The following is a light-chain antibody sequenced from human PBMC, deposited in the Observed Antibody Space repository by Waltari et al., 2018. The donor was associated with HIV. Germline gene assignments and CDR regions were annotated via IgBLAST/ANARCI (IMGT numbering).Light chain of an antibody. Sequence: QSVLTQPPSASGTPGPRVTISCSGGSSNLGSNTVNWFQQLPGTAPKLLIYNNDQRPSGVPDRFSGSKSGTSASLAISGLQSEDEADYYCAAWDDSLNGYVFGTGTKVTVL. CDR3: AAWDDSLNGYV. CDR2: NND. CDR1: SSNLGSNT. V-gene: IGLV1-44*01. J-gene: IGLJ1*01.